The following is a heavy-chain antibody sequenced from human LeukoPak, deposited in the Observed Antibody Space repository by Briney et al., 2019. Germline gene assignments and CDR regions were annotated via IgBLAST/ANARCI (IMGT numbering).Heavy chain of an antibody. CDR1: GGSISSDIW. Sequence: SETLSLTCAVSGGSISSDIWWSWVRQAPGKGLEWIGEIYHSGSTNYNPSLKSRVTISVDKSKNQFSLNLSSVTAADTAVYYCARAYRDCSGGYCFFDGFDLWGQGILVLVSS. V-gene: IGHV4-4*02. CDR3: ARAYRDCSGGYCFFDGFDL. CDR2: IYHSGST. D-gene: IGHD2-21*01. J-gene: IGHJ5*02.